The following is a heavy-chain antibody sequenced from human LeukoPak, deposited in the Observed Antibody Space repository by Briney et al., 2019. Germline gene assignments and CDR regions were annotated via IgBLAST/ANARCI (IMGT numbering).Heavy chain of an antibody. CDR3: ARGFPYDSSGYYYYYYGMDV. Sequence: PSETLSLTCTVSGGSISSSSYYWGWIRQPPGKGLEWIGSIYYSGSTYYNPSLKSRVTISVDTSKNQFSLKLSSVTAADTAVYYCARGFPYDSSGYYYYYYGMDVWGQGTTVTVSS. CDR1: GGSISSSSYY. J-gene: IGHJ6*02. D-gene: IGHD3-22*01. V-gene: IGHV4-39*01. CDR2: IYYSGST.